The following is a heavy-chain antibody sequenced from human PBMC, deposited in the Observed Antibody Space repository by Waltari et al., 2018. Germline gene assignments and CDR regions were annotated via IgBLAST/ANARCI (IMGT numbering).Heavy chain of an antibody. V-gene: IGHV3-9*01. CDR2: ISWNSQSI. CDR3: TNLDDFLDV. Sequence: EAQLVESGGGLIQPGRSRRLHCAASGFTFDNYAMHWVREVPGKGLEWVASISWNSQSIGYADSVKGRFTISRDNAKKSLYLQMNSVRVEDTALYYCTNLDDFLDVWGQGTTVTVSS. CDR1: GFTFDNYA. J-gene: IGHJ6*02. D-gene: IGHD1-1*01.